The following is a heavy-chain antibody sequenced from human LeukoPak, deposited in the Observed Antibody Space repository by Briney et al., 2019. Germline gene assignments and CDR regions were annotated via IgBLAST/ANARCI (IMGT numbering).Heavy chain of an antibody. J-gene: IGHJ5*02. CDR1: GFTFRTYW. CDR3: AKGTYDILTDNWFDP. V-gene: IGHV3-43*02. D-gene: IGHD3-9*01. CDR2: ISGDGGST. Sequence: GGSLRLSCAASGFTFRTYWMAWVRQAPGKGLEWVSLISGDGGSTYYADSVKGRFTISRDNSKNSLYLQMNSLRTEDTALYYCAKGTYDILTDNWFDPWGQGTLVTVSS.